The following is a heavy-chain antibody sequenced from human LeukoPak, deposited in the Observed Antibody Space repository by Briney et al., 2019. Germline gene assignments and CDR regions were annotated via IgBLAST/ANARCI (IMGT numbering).Heavy chain of an antibody. CDR3: ARHKRGDYDFFDF. CDR1: GFTVSSSY. Sequence: GGSLRLSCAASGFTVSSSYMNWVRQAPGKGLEWVSIINSGGNTYYADSVKGRFTISRDNSKNTLYLQMNNLRAEDTAIYYCARHKRGDYDFFDFWGQGTLVTVSS. CDR2: INSGGNT. D-gene: IGHD5-12*01. V-gene: IGHV3-53*01. J-gene: IGHJ4*02.